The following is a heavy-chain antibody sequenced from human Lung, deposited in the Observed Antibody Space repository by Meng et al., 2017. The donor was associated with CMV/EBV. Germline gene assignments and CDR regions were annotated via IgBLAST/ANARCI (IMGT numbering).Heavy chain of an antibody. CDR1: GFTFSSYG. CDR2: IWYDGSNK. Sequence: GGSLRLSCAASGFTFSSYGMHWVRQAPGKGLEWVAVIWYDGSNKYYADSVKGRFTISRDNSKNTLYLQMNSLRAEDTAVYYCAKDIVVVPAPYYYYYGMDVWGQGXTVTVSS. J-gene: IGHJ6*02. V-gene: IGHV3-33*06. CDR3: AKDIVVVPAPYYYYYGMDV. D-gene: IGHD2-2*01.